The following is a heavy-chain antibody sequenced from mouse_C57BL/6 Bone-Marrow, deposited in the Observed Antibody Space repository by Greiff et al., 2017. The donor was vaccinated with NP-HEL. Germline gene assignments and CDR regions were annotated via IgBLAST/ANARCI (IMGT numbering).Heavy chain of an antibody. CDR2: IDPSDSYT. V-gene: IGHV1-69*01. J-gene: IGHJ2*01. CDR1: GYNFTSYW. Sequence: QVQLQQPGAELEMPGASVKLSCKASGYNFTSYWMHWVKQRPGQGLEWIGEIDPSDSYTNYNQKFKGKSTLTVDKSSSTAYMQLSSLTSEDSAVYYCARSSGYGALFDYWGQGTTLTVSS. CDR3: ARSSGYGALFDY. D-gene: IGHD2-2*01.